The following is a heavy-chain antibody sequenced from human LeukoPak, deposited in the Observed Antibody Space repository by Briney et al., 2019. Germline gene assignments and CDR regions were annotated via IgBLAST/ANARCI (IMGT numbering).Heavy chain of an antibody. V-gene: IGHV3-21*01. CDR1: GFTFSSYS. CDR3: ARDEAAPGRADY. J-gene: IGHJ4*02. CDR2: ISSSSSYI. Sequence: GGSLRLSCAASGFTFSSYSMNWVRQAPGKGLEWVSSISSSSSYIYYADSVKGRFTISRDNAKNSLYLQMNSLRAEDTAVYYCARDEAAPGRADYWGQGNLVTVSS. D-gene: IGHD6-6*01.